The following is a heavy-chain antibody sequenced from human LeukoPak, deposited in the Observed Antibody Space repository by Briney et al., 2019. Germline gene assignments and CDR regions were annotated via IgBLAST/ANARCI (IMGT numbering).Heavy chain of an antibody. CDR1: GFTFSSYA. CDR3: ARDHGDSSGYDAFDI. V-gene: IGHV3-30*04. Sequence: GGSLRLSCAASGFTFSSYAMHWVRQAPGKGLEWVAVISYDGSNKYYADSVKGRFTISRDNSKNTLYLQMNSLRAEDTAVYYCARDHGDSSGYDAFDIWGQGTMVTVSS. D-gene: IGHD3-22*01. J-gene: IGHJ3*02. CDR2: ISYDGSNK.